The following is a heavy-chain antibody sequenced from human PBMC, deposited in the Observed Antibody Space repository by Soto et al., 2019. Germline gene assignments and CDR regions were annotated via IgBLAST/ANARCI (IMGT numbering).Heavy chain of an antibody. CDR1: GFTFSSYA. CDR3: ARDRIRFLESSYYFDY. V-gene: IGHV3-30-3*01. Sequence: QVQLVESGGGVVQPGRSLRLSCAASGFTFSSYAMHWVRQAPGKGLEWVAVISYDGSNKYYADSVKGRFTISRDNSKNTLYLQMNSLRAEDTAVYYCARDRIRFLESSYYFDYWGQGTLVTVSS. J-gene: IGHJ4*02. D-gene: IGHD3-3*01. CDR2: ISYDGSNK.